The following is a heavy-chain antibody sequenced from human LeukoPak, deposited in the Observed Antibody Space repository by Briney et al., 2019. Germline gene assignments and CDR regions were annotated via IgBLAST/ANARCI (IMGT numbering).Heavy chain of an antibody. V-gene: IGHV3-23*01. CDR3: APDPGITMVRGVIPAIDY. CDR1: GFTFRSHA. CDR2: IYENGGTT. Sequence: GGSLRLSCVGSGFTFRSHAMSWVRQAPEKGLEFVSGIYENGGTTYYADSVKGRFTISRDNSKNTLYLQMNSLRAEDTAVYYCAPDPGITMVRGVIPAIDYWGQGTLVTVSS. J-gene: IGHJ4*02. D-gene: IGHD3-10*01.